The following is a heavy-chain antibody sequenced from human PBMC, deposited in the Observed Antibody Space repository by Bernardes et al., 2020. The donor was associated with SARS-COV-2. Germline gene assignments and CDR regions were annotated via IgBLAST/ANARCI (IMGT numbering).Heavy chain of an antibody. Sequence: GFPGLSCAASGFTFSNAWLSWVRQAPGTGLEWVGLIKRNSEGGTTDYAAPVKGRFTISRDDSKNTVYLQMNSLKTEDTAVYYCTTDQMDYWGQGTLVTGSS. J-gene: IGHJ4*02. CDR2: IKRNSEGGTT. CDR1: GFTFSNAW. V-gene: IGHV3-15*01. CDR3: TTDQMDY.